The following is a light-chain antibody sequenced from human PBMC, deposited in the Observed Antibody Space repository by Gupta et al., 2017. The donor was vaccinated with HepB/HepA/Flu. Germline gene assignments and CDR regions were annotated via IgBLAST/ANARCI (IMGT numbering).Light chain of an antibody. CDR2: TNN. CDR3: AAWDDSLIGVV. V-gene: IGLV1-44*01. Sequence: QSVLTQPPSASGTPGQRVTISCSGSSSNTATNTVNWYQQVPGMAPKLLISTNNQRPSGVPDRFSGSKSGTSASLAITGLQSEDEADYYCAAWDDSLIGVVFGGGTKLTVL. J-gene: IGLJ3*02. CDR1: SSNTATNT.